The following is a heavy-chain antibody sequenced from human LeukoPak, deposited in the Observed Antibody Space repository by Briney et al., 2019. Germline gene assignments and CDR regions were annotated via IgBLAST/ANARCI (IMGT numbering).Heavy chain of an antibody. V-gene: IGHV4-61*08. D-gene: IGHD4-17*01. Sequence: SETLSLTCTVSGGSISSGGYYWSWIRQHPGKGLEWIGYIYYSGSTNYNPSLKSRVTISVDTSKNQFSLKLSSVTAADTAVYYCARGSYGDYGLELDYWGQGTLVTVSS. CDR1: GGSISSGGYY. CDR3: ARGSYGDYGLELDY. CDR2: IYYSGST. J-gene: IGHJ4*02.